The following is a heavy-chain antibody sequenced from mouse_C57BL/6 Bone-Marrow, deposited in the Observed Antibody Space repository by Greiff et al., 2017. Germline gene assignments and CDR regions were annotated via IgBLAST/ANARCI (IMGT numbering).Heavy chain of an antibody. V-gene: IGHV1-69*01. J-gene: IGHJ3*01. D-gene: IGHD2-4*01. CDR3: ARWSDYDVEVWFAY. Sequence: QVQLQQPGAELVMPGASVKLSCKASGYTFTSYWMHWVKQRPGQGLEWIGEIDPSDSYTNYNQKFKGKSTLTVDKSSSTAYMQLSSLTSEDSAVYYCARWSDYDVEVWFAYWGQGTLVTVSA. CDR1: GYTFTSYW. CDR2: IDPSDSYT.